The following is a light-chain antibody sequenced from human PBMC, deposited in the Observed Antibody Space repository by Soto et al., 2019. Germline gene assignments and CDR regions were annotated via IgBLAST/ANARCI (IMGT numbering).Light chain of an antibody. J-gene: IGKJ4*01. CDR3: QQYESFFPLT. Sequence: DIQMTQSPSSLSASVGDRVTITCRASQSISSYLNWYQQKPGKAPKLLIYAASSLQSGVPSRFSGSGSGTEFTPTISSLQPDDFATYHCQQYESFFPLTFGGGTKV. V-gene: IGKV1-39*01. CDR2: AAS. CDR1: QSISSY.